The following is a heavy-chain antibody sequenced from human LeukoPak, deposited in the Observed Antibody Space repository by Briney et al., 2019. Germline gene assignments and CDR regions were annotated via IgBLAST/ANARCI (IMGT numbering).Heavy chain of an antibody. CDR3: YGANAEH. Sequence: SGGSLRLSCAASGFTFSSYWMHWVRQAPGKGLVWVSGTNTDGSSTMYADSVKGRFTIARDNAKNTLYLQMNSLRAEDTAVYYCYGANAEHWGLGTLVTVSS. V-gene: IGHV3-74*03. D-gene: IGHD4-23*01. CDR1: GFTFSSYW. CDR2: TNTDGSST. J-gene: IGHJ1*01.